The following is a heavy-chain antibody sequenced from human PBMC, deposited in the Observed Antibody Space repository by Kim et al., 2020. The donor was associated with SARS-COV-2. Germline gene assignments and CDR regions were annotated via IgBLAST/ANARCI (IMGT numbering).Heavy chain of an antibody. CDR2: IYYSGST. D-gene: IGHD3-22*01. J-gene: IGHJ4*02. CDR3: ARAAYYYDSSGYYADPPLFDY. V-gene: IGHV4-39*07. CDR1: GGSISSSSYY. Sequence: SETLSLTCTVSGGSISSSSYYWGWIRQPPGKGLEWIGSIYYSGSTYYNPSLKSRVTISVDTSKNQFSLKLSSVTAADTAVYYCARAAYYYDSSGYYADPPLFDYWGQGTLVTVSS.